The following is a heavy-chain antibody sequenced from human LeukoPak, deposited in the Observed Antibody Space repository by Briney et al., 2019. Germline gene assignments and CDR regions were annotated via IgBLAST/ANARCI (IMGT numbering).Heavy chain of an antibody. CDR2: ISSSSSYI. D-gene: IGHD4-17*01. CDR3: ASSIDYADAFDI. V-gene: IGHV3-21*01. J-gene: IGHJ3*02. Sequence: GGSLRLSCAASGFTFSDYSMNWVRQAPGKGLEWVSSISSSSSYIYYADSVKGRFTISRDNAKNSLYLQMNSLRAEDTAVYYCASSIDYADAFDIWGQGTMVTVSS. CDR1: GFTFSDYS.